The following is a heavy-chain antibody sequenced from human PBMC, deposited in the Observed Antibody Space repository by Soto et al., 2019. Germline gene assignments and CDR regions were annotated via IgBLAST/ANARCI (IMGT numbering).Heavy chain of an antibody. D-gene: IGHD5-12*01. Sequence: GGSLRLSCAASGFTFSNAWMSWVRQAPGKGLEWVGRIKSKTDGGTTDYAAPVKGRFTISRDDSKNTLYLQMNSLKTEDTAVYYCTTDLTGDYPKDVWGKGTTVTVSS. CDR1: GFTFSNAW. J-gene: IGHJ6*04. CDR2: IKSKTDGGTT. CDR3: TTDLTGDYPKDV. V-gene: IGHV3-15*01.